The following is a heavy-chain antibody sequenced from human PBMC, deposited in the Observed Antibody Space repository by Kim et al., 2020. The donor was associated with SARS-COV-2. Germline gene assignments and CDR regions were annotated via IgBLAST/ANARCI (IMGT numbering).Heavy chain of an antibody. CDR1: GGSFSGYY. J-gene: IGHJ1*01. CDR2: INHSGST. Sequence: SETLSLTCAVYGGSFSGYYWSWIRQPPGKGLEWIGEINHSGSTNYNPSLKSRVTISVDTSKNQFSLKLSSVTAADTAVYYCASPASEGLYHPDAGYFQHWGQGTLVTVSS. D-gene: IGHD2-2*01. V-gene: IGHV4-34*01. CDR3: ASPASEGLYHPDAGYFQH.